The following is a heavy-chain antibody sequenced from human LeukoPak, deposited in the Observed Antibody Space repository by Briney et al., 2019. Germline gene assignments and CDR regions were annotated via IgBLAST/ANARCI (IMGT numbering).Heavy chain of an antibody. Sequence: GGSLRLSCAASGFTFGDTWMNCVRQVPGQGLEWVANIKQDGSEKFYVASVKGRFTISRDNGKSSLYLQMNSRRAEDTSLYYCATSYDMGWLIGYWGQGTLVTVSS. D-gene: IGHD3/OR15-3a*01. V-gene: IGHV3-7*03. CDR2: IKQDGSEK. CDR3: ATSYDMGWLIGY. CDR1: GFTFGDTW. J-gene: IGHJ4*02.